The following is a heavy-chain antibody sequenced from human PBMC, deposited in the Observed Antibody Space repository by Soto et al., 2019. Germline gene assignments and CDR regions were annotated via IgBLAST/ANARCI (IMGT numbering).Heavy chain of an antibody. CDR2: IYSGGST. Sequence: PGGSLRLSCAASGFTVSSNYMSWVRQAPGKGLEWVSVIYSGGSTYYADSVKGRFTISRDNSKNTLYLQMNSLRAEDTAVYYCARENWNYVIYYYGMDVWGQGTTVTVSS. CDR1: GFTVSSNY. CDR3: ARENWNYVIYYYGMDV. J-gene: IGHJ6*02. D-gene: IGHD1-7*01. V-gene: IGHV3-53*01.